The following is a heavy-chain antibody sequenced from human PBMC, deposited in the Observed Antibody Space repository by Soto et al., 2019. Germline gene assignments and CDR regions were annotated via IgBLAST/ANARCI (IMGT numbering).Heavy chain of an antibody. CDR1: GFSLSTSGVG. D-gene: IGHD3-22*01. V-gene: IGHV2-5*02. Sequence: QITLKESGPTLVKPTQTLTLTCTFTGFSLSTSGVGVGWIRQPPGTALEWLALIYWDDDKRYSPSLKSRLTITKDTSKNLVVLTMTSMDPLDTATYYCAHSYDSSGYYYPNFDYWGQGTLVTVSS. J-gene: IGHJ4*02. CDR2: IYWDDDK. CDR3: AHSYDSSGYYYPNFDY.